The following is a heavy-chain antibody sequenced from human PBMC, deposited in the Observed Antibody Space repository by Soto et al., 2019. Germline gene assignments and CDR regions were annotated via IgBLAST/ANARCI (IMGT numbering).Heavy chain of an antibody. CDR2: IIPIFGTA. Sequence: QVQLVQPGAEVKKPGSSVKVSCKASGGTFSSYAISWVRQAPGQGLEWMGGIIPIFGTANYAQKFQGRVTITADESTSTAYMELSSLRSEDTAVYYCARDPAHGYCSSTSCYGPWGQGTLVTVSS. V-gene: IGHV1-69*01. CDR1: GGTFSSYA. J-gene: IGHJ5*02. D-gene: IGHD2-2*03. CDR3: ARDPAHGYCSSTSCYGP.